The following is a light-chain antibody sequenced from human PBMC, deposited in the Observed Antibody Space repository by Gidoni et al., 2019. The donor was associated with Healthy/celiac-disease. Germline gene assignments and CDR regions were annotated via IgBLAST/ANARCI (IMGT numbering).Light chain of an antibody. V-gene: IGKV1-33*01. CDR2: DAS. CDR3: QQYDNLPPLT. CDR1: QDISNY. Sequence: DIQMTQSPSSLSASVGDRVTITCQASQDISNYLNWYQQKPGKAPKLLIYDASNLETGVPSRFSGSGSGTDFTFTISSLQLEDIATYYCQQYDNLPPLTFGGXTKVEIK. J-gene: IGKJ4*01.